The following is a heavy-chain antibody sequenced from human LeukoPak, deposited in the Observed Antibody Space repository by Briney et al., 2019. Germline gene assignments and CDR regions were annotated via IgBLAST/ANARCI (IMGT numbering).Heavy chain of an antibody. CDR2: ISSSSSSTI. J-gene: IGHJ3*02. V-gene: IGHV3-48*04. Sequence: GGSLRLSCAASGFTFSSYSMNWVRQAPGKGLEWVSYISSSSSSTIYYADSVKGRFTISRDNAKNSLYLQMNSLRAEDTAVYYCARTITREGFSAFDIWGQGTMVTVSS. CDR3: ARTITREGFSAFDI. D-gene: IGHD3-10*01. CDR1: GFTFSSYS.